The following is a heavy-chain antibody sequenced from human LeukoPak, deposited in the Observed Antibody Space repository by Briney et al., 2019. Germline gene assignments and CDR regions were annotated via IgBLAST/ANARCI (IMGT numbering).Heavy chain of an antibody. Sequence: SETLSLTCTVSGASISTSDDYWGWIRQPPGKGLEWIGSLSYSGSPYYNPSLKTRVTISVDTSKNQFSLKLSSVTAADTAVYYCARDLGSSSPREYWGQGTLVTVSS. CDR1: GASISTSDDY. J-gene: IGHJ4*02. CDR2: LSYSGSP. V-gene: IGHV4-39*07. D-gene: IGHD6-13*01. CDR3: ARDLGSSSPREY.